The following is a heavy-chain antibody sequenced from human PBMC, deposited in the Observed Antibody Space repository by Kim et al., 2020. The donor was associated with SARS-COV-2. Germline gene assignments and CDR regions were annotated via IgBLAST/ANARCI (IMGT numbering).Heavy chain of an antibody. Sequence: ASVKVSCKASGYTFTTHDIAWVRQVPGHGFEWVGKISVYTGTTYYARKFQGRAILTTDTSTNTGYMEVRNLRPDDTGVYYCSRLIFYSFDVWGKGTT. V-gene: IGHV1-18*01. J-gene: IGHJ6*03. D-gene: IGHD2-15*01. CDR2: ISVYTGTT. CDR1: GYTFTTHD. CDR3: SRLIFYSFDV.